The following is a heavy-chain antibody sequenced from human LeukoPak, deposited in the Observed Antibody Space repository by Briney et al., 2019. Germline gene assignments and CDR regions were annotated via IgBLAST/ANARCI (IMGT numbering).Heavy chain of an antibody. CDR2: ISWDGSNT. CDR1: GFTFDDYT. Sequence: GGSLRLSCAASGFTFDDYTMHWVRQAPGKGLEWGSLISWDGSNTYYADSVKGRFTISRDNSKNSLYLQMNSLRTEDTALYYCAKGTGKSTLNWFDPWGQGTLVTVSS. D-gene: IGHD1-14*01. J-gene: IGHJ5*02. CDR3: AKGTGKSTLNWFDP. V-gene: IGHV3-43*01.